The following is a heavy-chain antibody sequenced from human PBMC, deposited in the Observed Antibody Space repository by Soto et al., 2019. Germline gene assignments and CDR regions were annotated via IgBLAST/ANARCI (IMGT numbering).Heavy chain of an antibody. Sequence: GGSLRLSCAASGFTFSSYSMNWVRQAPGKGLEWVSSISSSSSYIYYADSVKGRFTISRDNAKNSLYLQMNSLRAEDTAVYYCAKGSGVLLWFGELYFVERYGMDVWGQGTTVTVSS. CDR3: AKGSGVLLWFGELYFVERYGMDV. J-gene: IGHJ6*02. CDR2: ISSSSSYI. D-gene: IGHD3-10*01. CDR1: GFTFSSYS. V-gene: IGHV3-21*04.